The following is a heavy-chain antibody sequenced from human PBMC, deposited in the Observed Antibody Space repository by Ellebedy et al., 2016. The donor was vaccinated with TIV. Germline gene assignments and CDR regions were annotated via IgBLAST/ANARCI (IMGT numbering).Heavy chain of an antibody. V-gene: IGHV5-51*01. CDR3: ARLDVRGPVLLWFGESCMDV. D-gene: IGHD3-10*01. CDR1: GYSFTSYW. J-gene: IGHJ6*02. CDR2: IYPGDSDT. Sequence: GESLKISCKGSGYSFTSYWIGWVRQMPGKGLEWMGIIYPGDSDTRYSPSFQGQVTISADKSISTAYLQWSSLKASDTAMYYCARLDVRGPVLLWFGESCMDVWGQGTTVTVSS.